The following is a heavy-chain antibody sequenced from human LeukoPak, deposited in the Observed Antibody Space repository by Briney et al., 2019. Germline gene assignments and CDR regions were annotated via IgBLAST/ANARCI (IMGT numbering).Heavy chain of an antibody. Sequence: ASVKVSCKASGGTFSSYAISWVRQAPGQGLEWMGRIIPFLDIVNYAQKFQDRVTITADKSTYTAYMELSSLTSEDTAAYYCARDLTAYDGSYYSYFDYWGQGALVTVSS. CDR1: GGTFSSYA. CDR2: IIPFLDIV. V-gene: IGHV1-69*04. J-gene: IGHJ4*02. CDR3: ARDLTAYDGSYYSYFDY. D-gene: IGHD3-10*01.